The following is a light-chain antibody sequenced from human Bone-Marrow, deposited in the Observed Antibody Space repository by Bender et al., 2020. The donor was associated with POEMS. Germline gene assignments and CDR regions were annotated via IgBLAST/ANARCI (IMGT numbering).Light chain of an antibody. CDR1: NIGSKS. Sequence: SSVLTQPPSVSVAPGQTARITCAENNIGSKSVHWYQQKPGQAPVLVVFDDSDRPSGIPERFSGSNSGNTATLTISRVEAGDEADYYCQVWDYSSDLVFFGGGTKLTVL. J-gene: IGLJ2*01. CDR3: QVWDYSSDLVF. V-gene: IGLV3-21*02. CDR2: DDS.